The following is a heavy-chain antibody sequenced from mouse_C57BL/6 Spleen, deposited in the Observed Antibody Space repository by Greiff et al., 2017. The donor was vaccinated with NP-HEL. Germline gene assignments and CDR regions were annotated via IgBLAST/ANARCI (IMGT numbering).Heavy chain of an antibody. CDR1: GFTFSDYG. V-gene: IGHV5-17*01. D-gene: IGHD1-1*01. Sequence: DVQLQESGGGLVKPGGSLKLSCAASGFTFSDYGMHWVRQAPEKGLEWVAYISSGSSTIYYADTVKGRVTISRDNAKNTLFLQMTSLRSEDTAMYYCARNYGSSYYFDYWGQGTTLTVSS. CDR3: ARNYGSSYYFDY. CDR2: ISSGSSTI. J-gene: IGHJ2*01.